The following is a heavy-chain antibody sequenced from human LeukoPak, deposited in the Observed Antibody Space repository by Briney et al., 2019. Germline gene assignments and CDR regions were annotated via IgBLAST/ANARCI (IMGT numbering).Heavy chain of an antibody. Sequence: GGSLRLSCAASGFTFSSHWMSWVRQAPGKGLEWVANIRPDGSAQYYVDSVKGRFTISRDNAKNSLILHMNSLRAEDTALYFCARWGYISAYYYDFWGQGTLVTVSS. J-gene: IGHJ4*02. D-gene: IGHD6-19*01. CDR1: GFTFSSHW. CDR3: ARWGYISAYYYDF. V-gene: IGHV3-7*03. CDR2: IRPDGSAQ.